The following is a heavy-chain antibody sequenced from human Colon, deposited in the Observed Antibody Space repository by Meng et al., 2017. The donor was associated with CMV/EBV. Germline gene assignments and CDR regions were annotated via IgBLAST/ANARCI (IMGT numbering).Heavy chain of an antibody. D-gene: IGHD6-13*01. CDR2: ISFSGSN. CDR3: ARVRSSSSRYFDY. J-gene: IGHJ4*02. Sequence: SGGSTSSGDFYWTWIRQTPGKGLEWIGYISFSGSNYYNPSLKSRVTISLDTSKNQFSLKLNSVTAADTAVYFCARVRSSSSRYFDYWGQGTLVTVSS. CDR1: GGSTSSGDFY. V-gene: IGHV4-30-4*01.